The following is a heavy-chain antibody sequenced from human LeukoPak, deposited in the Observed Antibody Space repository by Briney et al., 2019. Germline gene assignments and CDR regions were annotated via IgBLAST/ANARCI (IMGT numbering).Heavy chain of an antibody. Sequence: SETLSLTCTVSGGSIGNYYWGWVRQPLGKGLEWIAYIFHSGSTNYNPSLKSRVTISLDTSKNQFSLRMNSVTAADTAVYYCARTYCAAGTCYDTFDIWGQGTLVTVSS. CDR2: IFHSGST. V-gene: IGHV4-59*01. CDR3: ARTYCAAGTCYDTFDI. D-gene: IGHD2-15*01. J-gene: IGHJ3*02. CDR1: GGSIGNYY.